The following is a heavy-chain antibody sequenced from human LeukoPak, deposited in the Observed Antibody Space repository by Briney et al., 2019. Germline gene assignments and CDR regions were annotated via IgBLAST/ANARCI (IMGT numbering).Heavy chain of an antibody. Sequence: GGSLRLSCAASGFTFSSYAIHWFRQAPGKGLEGVAVISYDGSNKYYADSVKGRFTISRDNSKNTLYLQMNSLRAEDTAVYYCARDGRAVAGNGGVDAFDLWGQGTMVTVSS. CDR3: ARDGRAVAGNGGVDAFDL. J-gene: IGHJ3*01. CDR2: ISYDGSNK. V-gene: IGHV3-30-3*01. CDR1: GFTFSSYA. D-gene: IGHD6-19*01.